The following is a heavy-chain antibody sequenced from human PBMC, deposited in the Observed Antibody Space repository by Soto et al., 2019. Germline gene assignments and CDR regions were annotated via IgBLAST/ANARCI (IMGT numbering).Heavy chain of an antibody. CDR3: ARGMTTVTTLDY. D-gene: IGHD4-4*01. CDR2: IYHSGST. Sequence: QLQLQESGSRLVKPSQTLSLTCAVSGGSISSGGYSWSWIRQPPGKGLEWIGYIYHSGSTYYNPSLKSRVTISVDRSKNQFSLKLSSVTAADTAVYYCARGMTTVTTLDYWGQGTLVTVSS. CDR1: GGSISSGGYS. V-gene: IGHV4-30-2*01. J-gene: IGHJ4*02.